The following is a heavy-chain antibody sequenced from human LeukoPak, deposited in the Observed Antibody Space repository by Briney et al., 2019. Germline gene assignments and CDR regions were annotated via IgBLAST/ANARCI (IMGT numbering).Heavy chain of an antibody. CDR2: IYASGST. J-gene: IGHJ5*02. CDR1: GGSISSGSYY. D-gene: IGHD3-3*01. V-gene: IGHV4-61*02. Sequence: SETLSLTCTVSGGSISSGSYYWSWIRQPAGKGLEWIGRIYASGSTNHNPSLESRVTISVDTSKNQFSLRLSSVTAADTAVYYCARSPDFSTMWFDPWGQGTLVTVSS. CDR3: ARSPDFSTMWFDP.